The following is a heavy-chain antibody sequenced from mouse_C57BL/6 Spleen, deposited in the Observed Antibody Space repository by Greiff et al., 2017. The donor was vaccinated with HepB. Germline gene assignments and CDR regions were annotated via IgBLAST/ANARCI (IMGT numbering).Heavy chain of an antibody. Sequence: VQLKESGAELVKPGASVKLSCTASGFNIKDYYMHWVKQRTEQGLEWIGRIDPEDGETKYAPKFQGKATITADTSSNTAYLQLSSLTSEDTAVYYCAREVITTVVGDYFDYWGQGTTLTVSS. CDR3: AREVITTVVGDYFDY. CDR1: GFNIKDYY. D-gene: IGHD1-1*01. CDR2: IDPEDGET. V-gene: IGHV14-2*01. J-gene: IGHJ2*01.